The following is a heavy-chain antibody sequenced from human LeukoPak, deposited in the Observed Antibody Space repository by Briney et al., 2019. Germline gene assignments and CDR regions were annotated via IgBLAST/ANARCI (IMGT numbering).Heavy chain of an antibody. J-gene: IGHJ4*02. Sequence: ASVKVSCKASGYTFTGYGITWVRQAPGQGLEWMGWISAYNGDTNYAQNLQGRVTMTTDTSTSTAYMELRSLRPDDTAVYYCARDGCSSTSCYKGKELDYWGQGTLVTVSS. D-gene: IGHD2-2*02. CDR3: ARDGCSSTSCYKGKELDY. CDR2: ISAYNGDT. V-gene: IGHV1-18*01. CDR1: GYTFTGYG.